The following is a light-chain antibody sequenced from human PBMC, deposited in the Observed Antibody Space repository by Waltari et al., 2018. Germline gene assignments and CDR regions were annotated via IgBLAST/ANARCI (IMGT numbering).Light chain of an antibody. J-gene: IGLJ1*01. Sequence: QSALTQPSSVSGSPGQSITIPCTGTSSDVWGGYNYVSWYQQHPGKAPKLMNYDVSSRPSGVSNRFSGSKSGNTASLTISGLQAKDEAAYYCSSYTSSDTYVFGTGTQVTVL. CDR3: SSYTSSDTYV. CDR2: DVS. CDR1: SSDVWGGYNY. V-gene: IGLV2-14*03.